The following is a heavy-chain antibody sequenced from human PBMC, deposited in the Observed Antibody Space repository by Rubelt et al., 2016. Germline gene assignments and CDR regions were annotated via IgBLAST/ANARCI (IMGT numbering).Heavy chain of an antibody. D-gene: IGHD2-15*01. J-gene: IGHJ4*02. CDR1: GYTFTSYG. CDR2: FDPDDGET. V-gene: IGHV1-24*01. Sequence: QVQLVQSGAEVKKPGASVKVSCKASGYTFTSYGISWVRQAPGQGLEWMGGFDPDDGETIYAQKCQGRVTRNEDTSTDTAYMELSSLRSEDTAVYYCATASPYCSGGSCYWGQGTLVTVSS. CDR3: ATASPYCSGGSCY.